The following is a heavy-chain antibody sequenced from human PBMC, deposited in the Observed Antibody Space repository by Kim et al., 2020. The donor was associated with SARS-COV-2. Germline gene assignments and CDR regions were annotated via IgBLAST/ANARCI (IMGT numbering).Heavy chain of an antibody. CDR1: DYTFISYG. J-gene: IGHJ5*01. CDR2: ISAYNGDT. D-gene: IGHD2-2*01. Sequence: ASVKVSCKASDYTFISYGISWVRQAPGQGLEWMGWISAYNGDTNYAQNLQGRVTMTTDTSTSTAYMNLRGLTSDDTAVYYCARAGGYCSTTTCPWADSWG. CDR3: ARAGGYCSTTTCPWADS. V-gene: IGHV1-18*01.